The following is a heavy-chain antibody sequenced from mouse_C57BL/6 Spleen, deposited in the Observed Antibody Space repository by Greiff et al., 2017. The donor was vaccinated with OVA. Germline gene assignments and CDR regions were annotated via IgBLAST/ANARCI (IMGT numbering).Heavy chain of an antibody. CDR3: ARHDRFDY. Sequence: DVMLVESGGDLVKPGGSLKLSCAASGFTFSSYGMSWVRQTPDKRLEWVATISSGGSYTYYPDSVKGRFTISRDNAKNTLYLQMSSLKSEDTAMYYCARHDRFDYWGQGTTLTVSS. D-gene: IGHD2-3*01. CDR1: GFTFSSYG. J-gene: IGHJ2*01. CDR2: ISSGGSYT. V-gene: IGHV5-6*02.